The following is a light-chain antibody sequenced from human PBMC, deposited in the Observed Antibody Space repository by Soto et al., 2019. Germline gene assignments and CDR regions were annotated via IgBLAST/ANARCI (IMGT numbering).Light chain of an antibody. CDR3: QQNYSAAWT. CDR2: AAS. V-gene: IGKV1-39*01. Sequence: DIQMTQSPSSLSASVGDRLTITCRASQGISTYLNWYQQKPGKAPKLLIYAASTLQSGVPSRFSGSASETDFTLTISSLQPEDFATYSCQQNYSAAWTFGQGTKVDI. CDR1: QGISTY. J-gene: IGKJ1*01.